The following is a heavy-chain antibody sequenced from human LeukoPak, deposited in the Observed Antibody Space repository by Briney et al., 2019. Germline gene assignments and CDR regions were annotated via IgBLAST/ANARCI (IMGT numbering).Heavy chain of an antibody. J-gene: IGHJ6*02. CDR2: FDPEDGET. CDR1: GYTLTELS. V-gene: IGHV1-24*01. Sequence: ASVKVSCKVSGYTLTELSMHWVRQAPGKGLEWMGGFDPEDGETIYAQKFQGRVTMTEDTSTDTAYMELSSLRSEDTAVYYRATDVVWFGELSYGMDVWGQGTTVTVSS. CDR3: ATDVVWFGELSYGMDV. D-gene: IGHD3-10*01.